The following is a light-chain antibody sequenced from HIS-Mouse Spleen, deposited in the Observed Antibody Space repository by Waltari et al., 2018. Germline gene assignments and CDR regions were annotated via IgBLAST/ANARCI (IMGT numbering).Light chain of an antibody. CDR3: QQYYSFPYT. CDR2: AAS. J-gene: IGKJ2*01. V-gene: IGKV1D-8*02. CDR1: QAISIY. Sequence: AIWMTQPPSLLSPSPGERVTITCRMRQAISIYLAWYQQKPGKAPELLIYAASTLQSGVPSRFSGSGSGTDFTLTISCLQSEDFATYYCQQYYSFPYTFGQGTKLEIK.